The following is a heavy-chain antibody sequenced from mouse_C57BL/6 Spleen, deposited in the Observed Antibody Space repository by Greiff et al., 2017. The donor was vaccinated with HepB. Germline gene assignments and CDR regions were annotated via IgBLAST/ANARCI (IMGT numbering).Heavy chain of an antibody. CDR2: IYPGDGDT. D-gene: IGHD1-1*01. J-gene: IGHJ2*01. CDR3: ARSFITTVLDY. CDR1: GYAFSSYW. V-gene: IGHV1-80*01. Sequence: VQLQQSGAELVKPGASVKISCKASGYAFSSYWMNWVKQRPGKGLEWIGQIYPGDGDTNYNGKFKGKATLTADKSSSTAYMQLSSLTPEDSAVYFCARSFITTVLDYWGQGTTLTVSS.